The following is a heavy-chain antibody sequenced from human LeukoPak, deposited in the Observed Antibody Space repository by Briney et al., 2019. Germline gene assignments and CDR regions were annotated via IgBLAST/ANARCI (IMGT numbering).Heavy chain of an antibody. CDR3: ARDQASSGSFDY. CDR2: ISGSGGNT. V-gene: IGHV3-23*01. CDR1: GFTFSSYG. Sequence: SGGSLRLSCAASGFTFSSYGMSWVRQAPGKGLEWVSAISGSGGNTYYADSVKGRFTISRDNAKNSLYLQMNSLRAEDTAVYYCARDQASSGSFDYWGQGTLVTVSS. J-gene: IGHJ4*02. D-gene: IGHD3-22*01.